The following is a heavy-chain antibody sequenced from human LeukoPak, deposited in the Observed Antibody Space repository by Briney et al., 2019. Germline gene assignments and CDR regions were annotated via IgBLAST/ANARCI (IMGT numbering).Heavy chain of an antibody. V-gene: IGHV3-9*03. CDR2: ISWNSGSI. J-gene: IGHJ6*03. CDR1: GFTFDDYA. CDR3: AKDAGAKYCTNGVCYSDYYYYMDV. D-gene: IGHD2-8*01. Sequence: GRSLRLSCAASGFTFDDYAMHWVRQAPGKGLEWVSGISWNSGSIGYADSVKGRFTISRDNAKNSMYLQMNSLRAEDMASYYCAKDAGAKYCTNGVCYSDYYYYMDVWGKGTTVTVSS.